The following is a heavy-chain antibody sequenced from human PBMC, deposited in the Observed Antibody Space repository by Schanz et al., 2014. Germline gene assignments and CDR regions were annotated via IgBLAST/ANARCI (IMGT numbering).Heavy chain of an antibody. CDR2: IKSRIHGGTT. CDR1: GFTFSTYW. D-gene: IGHD6-13*01. V-gene: IGHV3-15*01. Sequence: EVQLVESGGGLVQPGGSLRLSCAASGFTFSTYWMSWVRQAPGKGLEWVARIKSRIHGGTTDYAAPVKGRFTISRDDSKHTVYLQMDSLKTEDTALYYCTTAHYSSNYETLDYWGQGTLVTVSS. J-gene: IGHJ4*02. CDR3: TTAHYSSNYETLDY.